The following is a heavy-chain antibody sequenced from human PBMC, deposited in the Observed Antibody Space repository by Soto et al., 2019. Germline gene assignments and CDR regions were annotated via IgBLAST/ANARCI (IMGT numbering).Heavy chain of an antibody. CDR3: AIAVSSTSCYDY. D-gene: IGHD2-2*01. CDR2: INSDGSST. J-gene: IGHJ4*02. CDR1: GFTFSSYW. V-gene: IGHV3-74*01. Sequence: GGSLRLSCAASGFTFSSYWMHWVRQAPGKGLVWVSRINSDGSSTSYADSVKGRFTISRDNAKNTLYLQMNSLRAEDTAVYYCAIAVSSTSCYDYWGQGTLVTVSS.